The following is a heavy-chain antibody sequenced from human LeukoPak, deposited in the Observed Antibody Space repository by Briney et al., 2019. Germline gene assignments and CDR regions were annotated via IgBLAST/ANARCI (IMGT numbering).Heavy chain of an antibody. CDR3: APRGIAAY. CDR1: GFTFNTYG. V-gene: IGHV3-23*01. J-gene: IGHJ4*02. D-gene: IGHD6-25*01. Sequence: GGSLRLSCAASGFTFNTYGMTWVRQAPDKGLEWVSVISYGSGDSTYYTDSVKGRFTISRDNSKNTVYLQMNSLRVEDTAVYYCAPRGIAAYWGQGTLVTVSS. CDR2: ISYGSGDST.